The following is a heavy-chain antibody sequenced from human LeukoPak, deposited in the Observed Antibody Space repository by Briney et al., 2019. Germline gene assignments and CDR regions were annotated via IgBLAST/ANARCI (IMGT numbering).Heavy chain of an antibody. CDR2: IYPADSDT. J-gene: IGHJ5*02. D-gene: IGHD3-10*01. V-gene: IGHV5-51*01. CDR3: VRQRGASGTINHFDP. CDR1: GYSFTTYW. Sequence: PGESLKISCKTSGYSFTTYWIGWGRQMPGTGLEWVGAIYPADSDTRYSPSFQGQVVISADRSIRPAYLQWNPLKTSDTAMYYCVRQRGASGTINHFDPWGQGTLVTVSS.